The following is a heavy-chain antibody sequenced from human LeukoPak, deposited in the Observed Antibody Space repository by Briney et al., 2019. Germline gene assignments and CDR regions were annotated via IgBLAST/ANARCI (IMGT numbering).Heavy chain of an antibody. D-gene: IGHD3-22*01. V-gene: IGHV3-23*01. J-gene: IGHJ4*02. CDR1: GFTFSSYA. CDR2: ISGGGGST. CDR3: AKDAPYYYDSSGYDDY. Sequence: GGSLRLSCAASGFTFSSYAMSWVRQAPGKGLEWVSAISGGGGSTYYADSVKGRFTISRDNSKNTLYLQMNSLRAEDTAVYYCAKDAPYYYDSSGYDDYWGQGTLVTVSS.